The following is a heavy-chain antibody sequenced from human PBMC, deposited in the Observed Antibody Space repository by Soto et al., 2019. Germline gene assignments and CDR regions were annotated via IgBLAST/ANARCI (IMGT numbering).Heavy chain of an antibody. CDR1: GFTFGDSY. J-gene: IGHJ5*02. CDR2: ISPGSRYP. CDR3: VRGGGGGLFDP. Sequence: QVQLVESGGGLVPPRGSLRLSCAGSGFTFGDSYMSWIRQAPGKGLEWLSYISPGSRYPAYADSVKGRFTISRDNARRSLFLQMTSLTAEDTAMYYCVRGGGGGLFDPWGQGTMVTVSS. V-gene: IGHV3-11*06. D-gene: IGHD2-15*01.